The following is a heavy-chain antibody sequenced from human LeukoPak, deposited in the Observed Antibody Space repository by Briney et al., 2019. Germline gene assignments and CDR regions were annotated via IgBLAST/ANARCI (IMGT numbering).Heavy chain of an antibody. Sequence: PSETLSPTCTVSGGSISSYYWSWIRQPPGKGLEWIGYIFYSGSTNCNPSLKSRLTMSVDTSKNQFSLKLSSVTAADTAVYYCARSLRYFADWGQGTLVTVSS. CDR1: GGSISSYY. CDR3: ARSLRYFAD. V-gene: IGHV4-59*01. D-gene: IGHD3-9*01. J-gene: IGHJ4*02. CDR2: IFYSGST.